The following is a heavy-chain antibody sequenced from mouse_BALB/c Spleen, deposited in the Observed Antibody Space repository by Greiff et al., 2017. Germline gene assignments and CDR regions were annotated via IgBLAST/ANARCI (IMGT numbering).Heavy chain of an antibody. D-gene: IGHD1-1*01. CDR3: ARGGYYEDAMDY. Sequence: QVQLKQSGAELAKPGASVKMSCKASGYTFTSYWMHWVKQRPGQGLEWIGYINPSTGYTEYNQKFKDKATLTADKSSSTAYMQLSSLTSEDSAVYYCARGGYYEDAMDYWGQGTSVTVSS. J-gene: IGHJ4*01. CDR1: GYTFTSYW. CDR2: INPSTGYT. V-gene: IGHV1-7*01.